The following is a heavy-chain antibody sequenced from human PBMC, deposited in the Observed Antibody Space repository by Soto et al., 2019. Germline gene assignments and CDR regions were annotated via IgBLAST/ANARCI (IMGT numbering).Heavy chain of an antibody. Sequence: ASVKVSCKASGGTFSSYAISWVRQAPGQGLEWMGGIIPIFGTANYAQKFQGRVTITADESTSTAYMELSSLRSEDTAVYYCARGRYSSGWHPSWFDPWGPGTLVTVSS. CDR3: ARGRYSSGWHPSWFDP. CDR1: GGTFSSYA. D-gene: IGHD6-19*01. CDR2: IIPIFGTA. V-gene: IGHV1-69*13. J-gene: IGHJ5*02.